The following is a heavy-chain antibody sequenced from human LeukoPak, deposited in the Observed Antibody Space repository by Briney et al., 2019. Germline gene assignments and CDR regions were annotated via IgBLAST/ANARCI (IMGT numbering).Heavy chain of an antibody. D-gene: IGHD6-25*01. V-gene: IGHV3-23*01. CDR1: GFTFTSSA. CDR3: ARDDEGGYAFDI. Sequence: PGGSLRLSCVASGFTFTSSAMSWVRQAPGKGLEWVSAISGRSGTTYYADSVKGRFTISRDNSKNTLYLQMNSLRAEDTAVYYCARDDEGGYAFDIWGQGTMVTVSS. J-gene: IGHJ3*02. CDR2: ISGRSGTT.